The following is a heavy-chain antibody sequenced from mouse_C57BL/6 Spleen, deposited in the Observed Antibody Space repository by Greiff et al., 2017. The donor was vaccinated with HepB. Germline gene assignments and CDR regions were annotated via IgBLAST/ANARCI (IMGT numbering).Heavy chain of an antibody. J-gene: IGHJ4*01. CDR1: GYTFTSYW. D-gene: IGHD1-2*01. CDR2: IHPNSGST. Sequence: QVQLQQSGAELVKPGASVKLSCKASGYTFTSYWMHWVKQRPGQGLEWIGMIHPNSGSTNYNEKFKSKATLTVDKSSSTAYMQLSSLTSEDSAVYYCAREALSYYAMDYWGQGTSVTVSS. V-gene: IGHV1-64*01. CDR3: AREALSYYAMDY.